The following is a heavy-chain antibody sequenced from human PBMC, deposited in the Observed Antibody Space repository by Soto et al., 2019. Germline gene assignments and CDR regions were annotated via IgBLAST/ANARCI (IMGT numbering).Heavy chain of an antibody. CDR1: GFTFSSYA. Sequence: GGSLRLSCAASGFTFSSYAMSWVRQAPGKGLEWVSAISGSGGSTYYADSVKGRFTISRDNSKNTLCLQMNSLRAEDTAVYYCAKWDSSNWYTFDYWSQGTLVTVSS. CDR2: ISGSGGST. CDR3: AKWDSSNWYTFDY. J-gene: IGHJ4*02. V-gene: IGHV3-23*01. D-gene: IGHD6-13*01.